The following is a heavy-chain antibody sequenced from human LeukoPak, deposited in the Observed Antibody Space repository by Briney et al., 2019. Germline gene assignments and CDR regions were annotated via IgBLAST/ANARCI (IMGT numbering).Heavy chain of an antibody. D-gene: IGHD2-2*01. V-gene: IGHV1-69*13. Sequence: ASVKVSCKASGGTFSSYAISWVRQAPGQGLEWMGGIIPIFGTANYAQKFQGRVTITADESTSTAYMELSSLRSEDTAVYYCAARPLPYCSSTSCLGTELGYWGQGTLVTVSS. CDR3: AARPLPYCSSTSCLGTELGY. CDR1: GGTFSSYA. J-gene: IGHJ4*02. CDR2: IIPIFGTA.